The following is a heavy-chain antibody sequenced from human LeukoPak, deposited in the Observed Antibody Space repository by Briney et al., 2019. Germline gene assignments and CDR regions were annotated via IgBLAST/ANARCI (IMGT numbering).Heavy chain of an antibody. Sequence: GGSLRLSCAASGFTFSSYAMHWVRQAPGKGLEWVSYISSSSSTIYYADSVKGRFTISRDNAKNSLYLQMNSLRAEDTAVYYCARGFIYYYYYMDVWGKGTTVTVSS. CDR3: ARGFIYYYYYMDV. V-gene: IGHV3-48*01. CDR1: GFTFSSYA. J-gene: IGHJ6*03. CDR2: ISSSSSTI.